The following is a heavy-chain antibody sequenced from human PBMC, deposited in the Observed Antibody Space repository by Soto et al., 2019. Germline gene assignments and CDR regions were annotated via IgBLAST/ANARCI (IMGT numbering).Heavy chain of an antibody. D-gene: IGHD3-3*01. Sequence: PSETLSLTCTVSGGSISSYYWSWIRQPPGKGLEWIGYIYYSGSTNYNPSLKNRVTISVDTSKNQFSLKLSSVTAADTAVYYCARSTIFGVSSGMDVWGQGNKVT. CDR1: GGSISSYY. J-gene: IGHJ6*02. CDR2: IYYSGST. V-gene: IGHV4-59*01. CDR3: ARSTIFGVSSGMDV.